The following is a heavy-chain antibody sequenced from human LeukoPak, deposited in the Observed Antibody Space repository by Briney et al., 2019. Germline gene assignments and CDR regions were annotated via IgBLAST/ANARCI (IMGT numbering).Heavy chain of an antibody. CDR3: ARDIVVVVAAPNYYYYGMDV. CDR2: ISSSSSYI. V-gene: IGHV3-21*01. CDR1: GFTFSSYS. Sequence: NPGGSLRLSCAASGFTFSSYSMNWVRQAPGKGLEWVSSISSSSSYIYYADSVKGRFTISRDNAKNSLYLQMNSLRAEDTAVYYCARDIVVVVAAPNYYYYGMDVWGKGTTVTVSS. D-gene: IGHD2-15*01. J-gene: IGHJ6*04.